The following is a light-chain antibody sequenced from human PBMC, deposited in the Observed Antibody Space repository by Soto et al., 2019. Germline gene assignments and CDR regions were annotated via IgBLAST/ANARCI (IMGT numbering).Light chain of an antibody. J-gene: IGLJ2*01. V-gene: IGLV1-44*01. CDR1: SSNIGSNS. CDR3: AAWDDSLNGPV. Sequence: QSVLTQPPSASGTPGQRVTISCSGTSSNIGSNSVSWYHHLPGTAPKLLMYNNDQRPSGVPDRFSGSKSDTSASLAISGRQSEDEADYYCAAWDDSLNGPVFGGGTKLTVL. CDR2: NND.